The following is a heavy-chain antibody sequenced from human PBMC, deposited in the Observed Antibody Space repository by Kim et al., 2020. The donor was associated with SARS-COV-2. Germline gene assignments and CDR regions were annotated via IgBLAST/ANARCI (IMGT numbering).Heavy chain of an antibody. Sequence: ASVKVSCKASGYSLSDSYMHWVRQAPGQGLEWMAWINPNSGDTNCSPKFRGRVTMTTDTSITTGYMELTGLMSDDTAVYYCATTPEGLFFDDWGQGTLVTVSS. D-gene: IGHD1-1*01. J-gene: IGHJ4*02. CDR3: ATTPEGLFFDD. CDR2: INPNSGDT. CDR1: GYSLSDSY. V-gene: IGHV1-2*02.